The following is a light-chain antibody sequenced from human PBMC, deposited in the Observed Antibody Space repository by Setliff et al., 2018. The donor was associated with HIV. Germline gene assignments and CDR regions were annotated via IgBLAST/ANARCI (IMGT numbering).Light chain of an antibody. CDR1: NNDIGTYKV. J-gene: IGLJ1*01. V-gene: IGLV2-23*02. CDR2: EVV. CDR3: CSYAGSNNFV. Sequence: LTQPASVSGSPGQSITVSCTGSNNDIGTYKVVSWYQQHPGKAPKLLIYEVVKRPSGVSNRFSGSKSGKTASLTISGLQAEDEADYFCCSYAGSNNFVFGSGTKVTVL.